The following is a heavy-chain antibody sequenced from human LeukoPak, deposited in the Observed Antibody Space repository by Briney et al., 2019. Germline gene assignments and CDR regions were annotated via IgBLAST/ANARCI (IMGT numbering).Heavy chain of an antibody. J-gene: IGHJ3*02. CDR3: ARQNYYDSSGSLERADAFDI. D-gene: IGHD3-22*01. V-gene: IGHV5-51*01. CDR2: IYPGDSDT. Sequence: GESLKISCKGSRYSFATFWIGWVRQMPGKGLEWMGIIYPGDSDTRYSPSFQGQVTFSADKSISTAYLQWSGLKASDSAMYYCARQNYYDSSGSLERADAFDIWGQGTMVTVSS. CDR1: RYSFATFW.